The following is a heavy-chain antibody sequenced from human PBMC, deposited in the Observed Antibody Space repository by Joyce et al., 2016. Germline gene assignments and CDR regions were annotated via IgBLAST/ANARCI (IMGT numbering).Heavy chain of an antibody. CDR1: GFTFSSDA. V-gene: IGHV3-23*01. CDR3: AKDVSNYIGGSSY. CDR2: SDNSGGVT. J-gene: IGHJ4*02. Sequence: EVQLLESGGGLIQPGGSLRLSCVTSGFTFSSDAMTWVRQAPGKVLDGCSTSDNSGGVTKYADSVRGRVTISRDNSKNTLYLQMNSLRAEDTALYYCAKDVSNYIGGSSYWGQGTLVPVSS. D-gene: IGHD2-15*01.